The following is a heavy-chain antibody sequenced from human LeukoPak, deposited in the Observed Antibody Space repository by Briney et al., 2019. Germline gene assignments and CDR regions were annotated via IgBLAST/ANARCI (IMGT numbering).Heavy chain of an antibody. D-gene: IGHD3-22*01. Sequence: GASVKVSCKASGYSFTNYGISWVRQAPGRGLEWMGWISAYNGYTHFAQKFQGRVTMTTDTSTSTAYMELRSLRSDDTAVYYCARGFPPRRNYDSSGYYSYYFDHWGQGTLVTVSS. CDR3: ARGFPPRRNYDSSGYYSYYFDH. CDR1: GYSFTNYG. J-gene: IGHJ4*02. V-gene: IGHV1-18*01. CDR2: ISAYNGYT.